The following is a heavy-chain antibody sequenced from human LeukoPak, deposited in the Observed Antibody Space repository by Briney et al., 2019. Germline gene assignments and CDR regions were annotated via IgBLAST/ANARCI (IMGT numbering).Heavy chain of an antibody. J-gene: IGHJ6*03. V-gene: IGHV1-69*06. CDR1: GGTFSSYA. D-gene: IGHD2-15*01. CDR2: IIPIFGTA. CDR3: ATVAVAQVFPTLDYYSYYMDV. Sequence: ASVKVSCKASGGTFSSYAISWVREAPGQGREWMGGIIPIFGTANYAQKFQGRVTITADKSTSTAYMELSSLRSEDTAVYYCATVAVAQVFPTLDYYSYYMDVWGKGTTVTVSS.